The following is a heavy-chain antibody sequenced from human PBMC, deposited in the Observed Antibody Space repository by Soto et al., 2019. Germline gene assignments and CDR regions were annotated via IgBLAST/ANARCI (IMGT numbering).Heavy chain of an antibody. J-gene: IGHJ6*02. V-gene: IGHV4-59*01. CDR2: IYYTGST. D-gene: IGHD1-20*01. CDR3: ARVKNNTRQYYGMDV. CDR1: GGSISSYY. Sequence: SETLSLTCTVSGGSISSYYWSWIRQPPGKRLEWIGYIYYTGSTNYNPSLKSRVTISIDTSKNQFSLKLSSVTAADTAVYYCARVKNNTRQYYGMDVWGPGGTVTVSS.